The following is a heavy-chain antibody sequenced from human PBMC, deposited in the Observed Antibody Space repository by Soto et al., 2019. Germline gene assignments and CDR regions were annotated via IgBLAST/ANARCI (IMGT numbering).Heavy chain of an antibody. CDR3: ARAVAVPADFDY. Sequence: QVQLVQSGAEEKKPGASVKVSCKASGYTFTGYAMHWVRQAPGQRLEWMGWINAGNGNTKYSQKFQGRVTITRETSAGAAYMELSSLSSEDTAVYYCARAVAVPADFDYWGQGTLVTVSS. D-gene: IGHD6-19*01. V-gene: IGHV1-3*05. CDR2: INAGNGNT. CDR1: GYTFTGYA. J-gene: IGHJ4*02.